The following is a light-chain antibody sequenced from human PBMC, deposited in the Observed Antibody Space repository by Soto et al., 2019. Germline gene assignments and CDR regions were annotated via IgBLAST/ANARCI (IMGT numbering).Light chain of an antibody. J-gene: IGKJ4*01. V-gene: IGKV3-11*01. CDR2: DAS. CDR3: QQRVSWPPLT. CDR1: QSVSNY. Sequence: EIVLTQSPATLSLSPGERATLSCRASQSVSNYLAWYQQKPGQAPRLLIYDASNRATGIPARFSGSGSGTDFSLTISSLEPEYFAIYYCQQRVSWPPLTFGGGTKVEIK.